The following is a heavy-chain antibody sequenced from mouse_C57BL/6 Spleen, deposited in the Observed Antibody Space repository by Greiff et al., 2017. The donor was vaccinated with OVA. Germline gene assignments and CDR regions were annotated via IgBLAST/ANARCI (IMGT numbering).Heavy chain of an antibody. D-gene: IGHD2-1*01. CDR2: ISSGSSTI. V-gene: IGHV5-17*01. CDR1: GFTFSDYG. J-gene: IGHJ1*03. CDR3: ARRNGNYFWYFDV. Sequence: EVKVVESGGGLVKPGGSLKLSCAASGFTFSDYGMHWVRQAPEKGLEWVAYISSGSSTIYYADTVKGRFTISRDNAKNTLFLQMTSLRSEDTAMYYCARRNGNYFWYFDVWGTGTTVTVSS.